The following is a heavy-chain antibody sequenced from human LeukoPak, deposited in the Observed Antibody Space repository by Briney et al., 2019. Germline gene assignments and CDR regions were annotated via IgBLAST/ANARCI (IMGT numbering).Heavy chain of an antibody. J-gene: IGHJ4*02. V-gene: IGHV3-7*01. D-gene: IGHD2-2*01. CDR3: ARWTKSQGGYCSSTSCYPHRHFDY. Sequence: PGGSLRLSCAASGFTFSSYWMTWVRQAPGKGLEWVATINRDGSEQFYVDSVKGRFTISRDNAKNSLYLQMNSLRAEDTAVYYCARWTKSQGGYCSSTSCYPHRHFDYWGQGTLVTVSS. CDR1: GFTFSSYW. CDR2: INRDGSEQ.